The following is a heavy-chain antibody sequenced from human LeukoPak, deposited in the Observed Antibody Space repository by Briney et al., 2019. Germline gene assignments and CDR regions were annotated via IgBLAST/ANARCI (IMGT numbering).Heavy chain of an antibody. CDR1: GFRIKNYN. CDR3: AELGITMIGGV. J-gene: IGHJ6*04. D-gene: IGHD3-10*02. CDR2: ISSSGYTI. V-gene: IGHV3-48*01. Sequence: GGSLRLSCAAYGFRIKNYNMNWVRQAPGKGLEWVSYISSSGYTIYYADSVKGRFTISRDNAKNSLYLQMNSLRAEDTAVYYCAELGITMIGGVWGKGTTVTISS.